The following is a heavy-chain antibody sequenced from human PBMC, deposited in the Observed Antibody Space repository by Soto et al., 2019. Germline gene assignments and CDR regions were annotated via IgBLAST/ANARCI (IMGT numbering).Heavy chain of an antibody. J-gene: IGHJ4*02. CDR3: ARDLAAGDH. Sequence: QVQLVQSGAEVKKPGASVKVSCRTSGYTFTHYYIHWVRQAPGQGLEWLAIINPASGSTNYAQDFQGSVTLTMDTSTTTGYMELSGLRAEDTAIFYCARDLAAGDHWGQGTLVTVSS. CDR2: INPASGST. CDR1: GYTFTHYY. D-gene: IGHD6-13*01. V-gene: IGHV1-46*01.